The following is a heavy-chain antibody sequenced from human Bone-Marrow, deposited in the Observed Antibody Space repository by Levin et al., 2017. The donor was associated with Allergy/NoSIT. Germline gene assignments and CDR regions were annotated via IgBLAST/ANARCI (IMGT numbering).Heavy chain of an antibody. CDR2: IYSGGTT. CDR3: ARFAAGGWLDP. D-gene: IGHD6-19*01. V-gene: IGHV4-4*07. Sequence: SETLSLTCTVSGDSITNIYNYWTWIRQPAGKELEWIGRIYSGGTTMYNPSLKSRVSMSLDTSKNEFSLKLTSVTAADTAVDYCARFAAGGWLDPWGLGTLVTVSS. J-gene: IGHJ5*02. CDR1: GDSITNIYNY.